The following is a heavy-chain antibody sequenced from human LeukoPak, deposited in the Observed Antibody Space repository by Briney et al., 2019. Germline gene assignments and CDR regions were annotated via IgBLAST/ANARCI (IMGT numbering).Heavy chain of an antibody. D-gene: IGHD6-19*01. J-gene: IGHJ4*02. CDR2: IPYDGSNK. CDR1: GFTFSSYA. V-gene: IGHV3-30*04. CDR3: ARGSGWYRYGIDY. Sequence: PGRSLRLSCAASGFTFSSYAMHWVRQAPGKGLEWVAVIPYDGSNKYYADSVKGRFTISSDNSKNTLYLQMNSLRAEDTAVYYCARGSGWYRYGIDYWGQGTLVTVSS.